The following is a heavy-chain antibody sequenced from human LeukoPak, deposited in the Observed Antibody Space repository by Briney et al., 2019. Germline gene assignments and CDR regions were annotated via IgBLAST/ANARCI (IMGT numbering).Heavy chain of an antibody. CDR3: ARDNFDSSGCIDY. CDR2: ISRSGSSV. D-gene: IGHD3-22*01. J-gene: IGHJ4*02. CDR1: GFTLSDYY. Sequence: AGGSLRLSCAASGFTLSDYYMIWIRQAPGKGLGWVSYISRSGSSVHYADSVKGRFTISRDNAKNSLFLQMNSLRAEDTAVYYCARDNFDSSGCIDYWGQGSLVTVSS. V-gene: IGHV3-11*01.